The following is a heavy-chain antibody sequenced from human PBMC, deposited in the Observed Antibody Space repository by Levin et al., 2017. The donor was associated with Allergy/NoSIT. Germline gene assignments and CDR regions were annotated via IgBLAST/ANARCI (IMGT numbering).Heavy chain of an antibody. D-gene: IGHD3-10*01. CDR1: GGSFSGYY. J-gene: IGHJ5*02. CDR3: ARAPMVRGVTQHRLFDP. Sequence: SQTLSLTCAVYGGSFSGYYWSWIRQPPGKGLEWIGEINHSGSTNYNPSLKSRVTISVDTSKNQFSLKLSSVTAADTAVYYCARAPMVRGVTQHRLFDPWGQGTLVTVSS. CDR2: INHSGST. V-gene: IGHV4-34*01.